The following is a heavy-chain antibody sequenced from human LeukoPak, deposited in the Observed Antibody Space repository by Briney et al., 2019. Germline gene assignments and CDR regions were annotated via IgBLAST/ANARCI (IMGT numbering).Heavy chain of an antibody. CDR1: GGSISSGGYY. CDR3: ARDRPGASGWYIEAFDI. V-gene: IGHV4-31*03. Sequence: SQTLPLTCTVSGGSISSGGYYWSWIRQHPGRGLEWIGYIYYSGTTYYNPSLKSRLTISVDTSKNQFSLKLSSVTAADTAVYYCARDRPGASGWYIEAFDIWGQGTMVTVSS. D-gene: IGHD6-19*01. J-gene: IGHJ3*02. CDR2: IYYSGTT.